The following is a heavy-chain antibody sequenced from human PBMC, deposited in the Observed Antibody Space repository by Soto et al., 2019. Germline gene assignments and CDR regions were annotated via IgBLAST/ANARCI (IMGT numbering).Heavy chain of an antibody. CDR1: GGSISSYY. J-gene: IGHJ4*02. D-gene: IGHD3-16*01. V-gene: IGHV4-59*01. CDR3: ARDRGDYIWGSYSLRGFDY. CDR2: IYYSGST. Sequence: SETLSLTCTVSGGSISSYYWSWIRQPPGKGLEWIGYIYYSGSTNYNPSLKSRVTISVDTSKNQFSLKLSSVTAADTAVYYCARDRGDYIWGSYSLRGFDYWGQGALVTVSS.